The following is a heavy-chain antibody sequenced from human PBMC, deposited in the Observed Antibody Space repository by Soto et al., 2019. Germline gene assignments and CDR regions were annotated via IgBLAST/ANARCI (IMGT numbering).Heavy chain of an antibody. CDR1: EFTFSSYW. Sequence: PGGSLRLSWVASEFTFSSYWMHWVRQVPGKGLVWVSRLNEDGSFTTYTDALRGRFTISRDNAKNSLHLQMNSLRAEDTAVYYCTRDASRDSSARGWFDPWGPGTLVTVSS. J-gene: IGHJ5*02. V-gene: IGHV3-74*01. D-gene: IGHD6-13*01. CDR2: LNEDGSFT. CDR3: TRDASRDSSARGWFDP.